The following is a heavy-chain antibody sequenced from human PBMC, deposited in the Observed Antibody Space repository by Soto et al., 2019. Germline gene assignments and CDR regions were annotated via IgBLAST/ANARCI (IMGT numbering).Heavy chain of an antibody. Sequence: QVQLVQSGAEVKKPGASVKVSCKASGYTFTSYDVNWVRQATGQGLEWMGRMNPNSGNTAYAQKFQGRVTLSRNTSTSTAYMELSSLTSEDTAVYYCARAHCSSASCSYYSSPVDVWGQGTTVTVSS. D-gene: IGHD2-2*01. CDR2: MNPNSGNT. V-gene: IGHV1-8*01. J-gene: IGHJ6*02. CDR3: ARAHCSSASCSYYSSPVDV. CDR1: GYTFTSYD.